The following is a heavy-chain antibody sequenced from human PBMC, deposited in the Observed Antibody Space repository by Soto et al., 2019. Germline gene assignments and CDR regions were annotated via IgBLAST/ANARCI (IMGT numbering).Heavy chain of an antibody. CDR2: INHSGST. D-gene: IGHD3-10*01. Sequence: SETLSLTCAVYGGSFSGYYWSWILQPPWKGLEWIGEINHSGSTNYNPSLKSRVTISVDTSKNQFSLKLSSVTAADTAVYYCARFYMVRGVMGAFDIWGQGTMVTVSS. CDR1: GGSFSGYY. J-gene: IGHJ3*02. V-gene: IGHV4-34*01. CDR3: ARFYMVRGVMGAFDI.